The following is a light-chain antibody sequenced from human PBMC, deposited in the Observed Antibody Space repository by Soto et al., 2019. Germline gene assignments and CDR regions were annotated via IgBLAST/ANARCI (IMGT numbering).Light chain of an antibody. CDR1: QSVSSN. J-gene: IGKJ4*01. CDR2: DAS. V-gene: IGKV3-15*01. CDR3: QHANSFPLT. Sequence: EIVMTQSPATLSVSPGERATLSCRASQSVSSNFAWYQQKPGQAPRLLISDASTRATGIPARFSGSGSGTDFTLTISSLQPEDFATYYCQHANSFPLTFGGGTKVDIK.